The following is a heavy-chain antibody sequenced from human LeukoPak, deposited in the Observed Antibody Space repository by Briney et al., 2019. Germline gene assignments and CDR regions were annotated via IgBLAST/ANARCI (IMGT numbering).Heavy chain of an antibody. CDR2: ISGGGLST. J-gene: IGHJ3*01. CDR3: GGGGSTRAQAFDV. Sequence: GGSLRLSCEASTFNFGLYVMTWARQAPGKGLEWVSGISGGGLSTYYTDSVKGRFTISRENPKNTLYLEMTRLRTEDTAVYFCGGGGSTRAQAFDVWGQGTMVTVSS. CDR1: TFNFGLYV. D-gene: IGHD2-15*01. V-gene: IGHV3-23*01.